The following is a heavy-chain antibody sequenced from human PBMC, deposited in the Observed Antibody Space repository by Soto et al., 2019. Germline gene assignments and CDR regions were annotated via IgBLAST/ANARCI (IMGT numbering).Heavy chain of an antibody. V-gene: IGHV3-23*01. CDR2: ISGSGGST. D-gene: IGHD3-22*01. CDR1: GFTFSSYA. Sequence: GGSLRFSCAASGFTFSSYAMSWVRQAPGKGLEWVSAISGSGGSTYYADSVKGRFTISRDNSKNTLYLQMNSLRAEDTAVYYCAKDLGYYYDSSGSSFDYWGQGTLVTVSS. CDR3: AKDLGYYYDSSGSSFDY. J-gene: IGHJ4*02.